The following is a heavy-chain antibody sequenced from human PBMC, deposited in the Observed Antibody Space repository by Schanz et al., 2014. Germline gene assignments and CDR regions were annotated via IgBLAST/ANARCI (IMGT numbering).Heavy chain of an antibody. CDR1: GFIFSSYG. CDR2: IWYDGSNK. Sequence: QVQLVESGGGVVQFGRCLRLSCVASGFIFSSYGLHWVRQAPGKGLEWVAFIWYDGSNKYYADSVKGRFTISRDNSKNTLYLQMNSLRAEDTSVYFCARVRRRIATPSTPSFRNYYYYAMDVWGQGTTVTVSS. J-gene: IGHJ6*02. V-gene: IGHV3-33*01. CDR3: ARVRRRIATPSTPSFRNYYYYAMDV. D-gene: IGHD6-13*01.